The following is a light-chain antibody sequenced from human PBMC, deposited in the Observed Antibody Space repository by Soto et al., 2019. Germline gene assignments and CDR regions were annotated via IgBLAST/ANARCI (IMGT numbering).Light chain of an antibody. Sequence: QSALTQPPSASGSPGQSVTISCTGTSRDVGVYNFVSWYQQHPGKAPRLMIYEVTKRPSGVPDRFSGSKSDNTASLTVSGLQAEDEADYYCSSYAGSNSYVFGTGTKVTVL. CDR2: EVT. J-gene: IGLJ1*01. CDR3: SSYAGSNSYV. V-gene: IGLV2-8*01. CDR1: SRDVGVYNF.